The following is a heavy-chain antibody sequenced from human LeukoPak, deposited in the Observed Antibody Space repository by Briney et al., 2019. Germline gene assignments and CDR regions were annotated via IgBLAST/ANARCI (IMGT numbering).Heavy chain of an antibody. CDR2: IDHSGST. Sequence: SETPSMTCAVYGGSFSGYYWSWIRQPPGKGLEWIGEIDHSGSTNYNPSLKSRVTISVDTSKNQFSLKLSSVTAADTAVYYCARGLVVVPAAISYYYYGMDVWGQGTTVTVSS. V-gene: IGHV4-34*01. CDR1: GGSFSGYY. CDR3: ARGLVVVPAAISYYYYGMDV. D-gene: IGHD2-2*02. J-gene: IGHJ6*02.